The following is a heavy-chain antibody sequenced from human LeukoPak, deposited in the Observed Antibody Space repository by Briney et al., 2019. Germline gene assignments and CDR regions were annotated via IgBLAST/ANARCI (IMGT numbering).Heavy chain of an antibody. V-gene: IGHV4-39*01. D-gene: IGHD5-18*01. CDR1: GGSISSSSYY. Sequence: ADTLSLSCTVSGGSISSSSYYWGWLRQPPGKGLEWIGSLYYSVGTYYTPSLNSRVTISVNTSKNQFSLKLSPVTAAATAVYSCARQDTAMAWSYYFDYWGQGTLVTLSS. CDR2: LYYSVGT. CDR3: ARQDTAMAWSYYFDY. J-gene: IGHJ4*02.